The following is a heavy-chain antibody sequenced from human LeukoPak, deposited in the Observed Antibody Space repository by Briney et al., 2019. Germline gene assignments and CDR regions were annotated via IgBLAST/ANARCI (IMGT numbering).Heavy chain of an antibody. CDR3: ARVRTTGATADN. J-gene: IGHJ4*02. CDR2: IRYDGSNK. CDR1: GFTFSSYG. Sequence: GGSLRLSCAAPGFTFSSYGMHWVRQAPGKGLEWVAFIRYDGSNKYYADSVKGRFTISRDNSKNTLYLQMNSLTSEDTAVYFCARVRTTGATADNWGQGTLVTVSS. D-gene: IGHD4-11*01. V-gene: IGHV3-30*02.